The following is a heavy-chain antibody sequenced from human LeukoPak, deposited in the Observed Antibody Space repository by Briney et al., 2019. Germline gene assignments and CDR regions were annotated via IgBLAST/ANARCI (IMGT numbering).Heavy chain of an antibody. V-gene: IGHV1-18*01. CDR2: ISAYNGNT. CDR1: GYTFTSYG. J-gene: IGHJ4*02. CDR3: ARDCAYCSGGSCYSGPIDY. Sequence: ASVKVSCKASGYTFTSYGISWVRQAPGQGLEWMGWISAYNGNTNYAQKLQGRVTMTTDTSTSTAYMELRSLRSDDTAVYYCARDCAYCSGGSCYSGPIDYWGQGTLVTVSS. D-gene: IGHD2-15*01.